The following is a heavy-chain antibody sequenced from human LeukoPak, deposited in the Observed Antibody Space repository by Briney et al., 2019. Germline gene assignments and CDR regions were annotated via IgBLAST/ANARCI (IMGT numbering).Heavy chain of an antibody. Sequence: GGSLRLSCAASGFTFSSYWMSWVRQAPGKGLEWVANIKQDGSEKYYVDSVKGRFTISRDNANNSLYLQMNSLRAEDTAVYYCARDASGLRFLEWLPNWFDPWGQGTLVTVSS. V-gene: IGHV3-7*01. CDR1: GFTFSSYW. D-gene: IGHD3-3*01. CDR3: ARDASGLRFLEWLPNWFDP. CDR2: IKQDGSEK. J-gene: IGHJ5*02.